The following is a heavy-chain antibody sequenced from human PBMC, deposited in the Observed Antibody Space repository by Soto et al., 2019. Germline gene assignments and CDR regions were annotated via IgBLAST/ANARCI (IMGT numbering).Heavy chain of an antibody. CDR1: GLIFSDYH. V-gene: IGHV3-72*01. J-gene: IGHJ6*02. D-gene: IGHD2-15*01. CDR2: IRRKANSYTT. CDR3: AMLGGWSGGSSGMDV. Sequence: EVQLVESGGGLVQPGGSLRLSCAASGLIFSDYHMDWVRQAPGKGLEWVGRIRRKANSYTTEYAASVKGRFTISRDDSKNLLYLQMNSLKREDTAVYYCAMLGGWSGGSSGMDVWGQGTTVTVSS.